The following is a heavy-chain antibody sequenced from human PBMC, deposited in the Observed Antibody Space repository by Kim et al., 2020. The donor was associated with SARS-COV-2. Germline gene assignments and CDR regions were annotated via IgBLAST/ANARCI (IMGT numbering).Heavy chain of an antibody. V-gene: IGHV4-59*13. CDR3: ARDLGGSSWRELDY. D-gene: IGHD2-2*01. CDR1: GGSISTYY. CDR2: IYYSGST. Sequence: SETLSLTCTVSGGSISTYYWTWIRQPPGKGLEWIGYIYYSGSTNYNPSLKSRVTISVDTSKNQFSLNLSSVTAADTAVYYCARDLGGSSWRELDYWGQG. J-gene: IGHJ4*02.